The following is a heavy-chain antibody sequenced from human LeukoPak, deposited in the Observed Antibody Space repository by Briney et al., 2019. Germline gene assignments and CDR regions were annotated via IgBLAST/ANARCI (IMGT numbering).Heavy chain of an antibody. CDR3: ARDRRDILTGPQSSDAFDI. CDR2: ISVXXGNT. CDR1: GYTFTSYG. D-gene: IGHD3-9*01. V-gene: IGHV1-18*01. Sequence: ASVKVSCKASGYTFTSYGISWVRQAPGQGLEWMGWISVXXGNTNYAQKLQGRVTLTTDTSTSTAYMELRSLRSDDTAVYYCARDRRDILTGPQSSDAFDIWGQGTMVTVSS. J-gene: IGHJ3*02.